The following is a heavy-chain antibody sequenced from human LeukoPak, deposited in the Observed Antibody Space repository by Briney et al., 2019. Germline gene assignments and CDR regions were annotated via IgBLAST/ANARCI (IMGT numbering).Heavy chain of an antibody. Sequence: SETLSLTCTVSGGSINSYYWSWIRQPPGKGLEWIGSIYYSGSTKYNPSLKSRVTTSVDTSKNQFSLKLSSVTAADTAVYYCARVRCFSTSCPIDYWGQGTLVTVSS. J-gene: IGHJ4*02. CDR2: IYYSGST. CDR3: ARVRCFSTSCPIDY. V-gene: IGHV4-59*01. D-gene: IGHD2-2*01. CDR1: GGSINSYY.